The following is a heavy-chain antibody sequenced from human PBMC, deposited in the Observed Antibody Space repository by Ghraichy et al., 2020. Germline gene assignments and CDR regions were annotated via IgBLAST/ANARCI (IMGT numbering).Heavy chain of an antibody. CDR1: GCLISTYY. D-gene: IGHD1-14*01. Sequence: SETLSLSCAVSGCLISTYYWSWIRQSPGKGLEWIGYIDYSGSTRHNPSLKSRVTIFIDKSKNQFSLKLTSVTAADTAVYYCARDYPDGRAFDYWGQGNLVTVSS. CDR3: ARDYPDGRAFDY. CDR2: IDYSGST. J-gene: IGHJ4*02. V-gene: IGHV4-59*01.